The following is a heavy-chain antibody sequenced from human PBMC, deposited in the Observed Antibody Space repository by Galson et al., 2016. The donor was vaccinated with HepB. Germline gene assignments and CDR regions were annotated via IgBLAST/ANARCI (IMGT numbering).Heavy chain of an antibody. CDR2: LVPFFGTP. Sequence: SVKVSCKASGGSFSNHAISWVRQAPGQGLEWMGGLVPFFGTPNYAPKFQDRVSITADESTTTAYMELSSLRSEDTALYYCARVAAQLELPRNWVDPWGQGTLVTVSS. V-gene: IGHV1-69*13. CDR1: GGSFSNHA. D-gene: IGHD1-1*01. CDR3: ARVAAQLELPRNWVDP. J-gene: IGHJ5*02.